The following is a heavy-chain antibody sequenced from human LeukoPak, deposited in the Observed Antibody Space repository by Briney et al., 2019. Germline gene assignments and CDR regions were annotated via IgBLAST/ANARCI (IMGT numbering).Heavy chain of an antibody. J-gene: IGHJ4*02. D-gene: IGHD3-9*01. CDR1: GFTVSSNY. CDR2: IYSGGST. CDR3: ARGPHYDILTGYYSYFDY. Sequence: PGGSLRLSCAASGFTVSSNYMSWVRQAPGKGLEWVSVIYSGGSTYYADSVKGRFTISRDNSKNTLYLQMNSLRAEDTAVYYCARGPHYDILTGYYSYFDYWGQGTLVTVSS. V-gene: IGHV3-53*01.